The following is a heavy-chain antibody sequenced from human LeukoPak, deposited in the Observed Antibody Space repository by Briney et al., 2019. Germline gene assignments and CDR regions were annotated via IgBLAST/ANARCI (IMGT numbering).Heavy chain of an antibody. CDR2: INPNSGGT. CDR3: ARDDHGSGLPSY. CDR1: GYTFTGYF. Sequence: ASVKVSCKASGYTFTGYFMYWVRQAPGQGLEWMGWINPNSGGTNYAQKVQGRVTMTTDTSTSTAYMELRSLRSDDTAVYYCARDDHGSGLPSYWGQGTLVTVSS. J-gene: IGHJ4*02. V-gene: IGHV1-2*02. D-gene: IGHD2-15*01.